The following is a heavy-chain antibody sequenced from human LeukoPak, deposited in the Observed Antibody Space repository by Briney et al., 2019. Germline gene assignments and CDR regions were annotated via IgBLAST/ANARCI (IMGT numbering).Heavy chain of an antibody. V-gene: IGHV1-2*02. CDR3: AREEHGGNSPTFPFDDAFDI. CDR1: GYTFTGYY. J-gene: IGHJ3*02. CDR2: INANSGGT. Sequence: ASVKGSCKASGYTFTGYYMHWVRQAPGQGLEWMGWINANSGGTNYAQKFQGRVTMTRDTSISTAYMELSRLRSDDTAVYYCAREEHGGNSPTFPFDDAFDIWGQGIMVTVSS. D-gene: IGHD4-23*01.